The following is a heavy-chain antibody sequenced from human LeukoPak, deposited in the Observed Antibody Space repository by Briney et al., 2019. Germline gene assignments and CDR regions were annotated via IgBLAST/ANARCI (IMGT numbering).Heavy chain of an antibody. V-gene: IGHV4-59*01. CDR3: AREASYGDYGPYFDY. CDR1: GGSFSGYY. J-gene: IGHJ4*02. D-gene: IGHD4-17*01. Sequence: PSETLSLTCAVYGGSFSGYYWSWIRQPPGKGLEWIGYIYYSGSTNYNPSLKSRVTISVDTSKNQFSLKLSSVTAADTAVYYCAREASYGDYGPYFDYWGQGTLVTVSS. CDR2: IYYSGST.